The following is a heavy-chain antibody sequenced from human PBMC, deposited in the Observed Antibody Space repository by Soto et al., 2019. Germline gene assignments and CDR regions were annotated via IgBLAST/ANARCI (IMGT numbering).Heavy chain of an antibody. CDR2: IYYSGST. V-gene: IGHV4-39*01. Sequence: QLQLQESGPGLVKPSETLSLTCTVSGGSISSSSYYWGWIRQPPGKGLEWIGSIYYSGSTYYNTSLKRRVTISVDTSKSQFSLKLSSVTAADTAVYYCARSLHLVLFYWYFELWGRGTLVTVSS. J-gene: IGHJ2*01. CDR3: ARSLHLVLFYWYFEL. CDR1: GGSISSSSYY.